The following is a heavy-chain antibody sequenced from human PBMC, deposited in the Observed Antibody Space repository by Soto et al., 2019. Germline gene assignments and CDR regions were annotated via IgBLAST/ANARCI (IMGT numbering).Heavy chain of an antibody. CDR2: IIPILGIA. CDR3: AREAGLSSFYFDY. V-gene: IGHV1-69*04. Sequence: SVKVSCKASGGTFSSYTISWVRQAPGQGLEWMGRIIPILGIANYAQKFQGRVTITAGKSTSTAYMELSSLRSEDTAVYYCAREAGLSSFYFDYWGQGTLVTVSS. D-gene: IGHD3-16*02. J-gene: IGHJ4*02. CDR1: GGTFSSYT.